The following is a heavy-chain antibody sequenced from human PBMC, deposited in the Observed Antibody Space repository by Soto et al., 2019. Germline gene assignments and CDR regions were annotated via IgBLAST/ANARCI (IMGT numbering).Heavy chain of an antibody. D-gene: IGHD6-6*01. V-gene: IGHV2-5*01. CDR3: AHTDLGSLGSSSSAATVFDP. Sequence: SGPTLVNPTQTLTLTCTFSGFSLTTSGVGVGWIRQPPGKALEWLALIYWNDVKRYSPSLKSSLTITKDASKNQVVLTMTNMDPVDTATYYCAHTDLGSLGSSSSAATVFDPRGQGTLVTVSS. CDR1: GFSLTTSGVG. CDR2: IYWNDVK. J-gene: IGHJ5*02.